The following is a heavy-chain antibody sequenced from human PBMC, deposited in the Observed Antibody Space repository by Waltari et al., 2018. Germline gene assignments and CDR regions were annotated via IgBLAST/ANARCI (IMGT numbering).Heavy chain of an antibody. CDR2: MNQDGSKE. V-gene: IGHV3-7*01. J-gene: IGHJ4*02. CDR3: ARVDHADEAIGY. CDR1: GSTFSGSW. Sequence: EVQLVESGGGLVRPGESLRLSCSASGSTFSGSWMTWVRQAPGKGLEWVANMNQDGSKENYAGSVKGRFTISRDNAQESLYLQMNSLRVEDTAVYHCARVDHADEAIGYWGQGTLVTVSS. D-gene: IGHD3-22*01.